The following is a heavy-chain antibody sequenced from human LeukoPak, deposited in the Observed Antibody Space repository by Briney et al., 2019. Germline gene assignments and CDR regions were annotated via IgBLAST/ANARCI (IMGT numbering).Heavy chain of an antibody. V-gene: IGHV1-8*02. CDR3: ASGYDWDYYYYMDV. CDR1: GYTFTSYD. J-gene: IGHJ6*03. Sequence: ASVKVSCRASGYTFTSYDINWVRQATGQGLEWMGWMNPNSGNTGYAQKFQGRVTMTRDTSISTAYMELSRLRSDDTAVYYCASGYDWDYYYYMDVWGKGTTVTVSS. CDR2: MNPNSGNT. D-gene: IGHD1-1*01.